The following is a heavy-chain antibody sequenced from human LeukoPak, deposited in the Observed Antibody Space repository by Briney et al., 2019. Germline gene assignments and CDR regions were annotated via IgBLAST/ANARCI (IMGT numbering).Heavy chain of an antibody. Sequence: EASVKVSCKASGYTFTSYDINWVRQATGQGLEWMGWMNPNSGNTGYAQKFQGRVTITRNTSISTAYMELSSLRSEDTAVYYCARRSGFSCSGGSCYSHFDAFDIWGQGTMVTVSS. CDR2: MNPNSGNT. D-gene: IGHD2-15*01. CDR3: ARRSGFSCSGGSCYSHFDAFDI. V-gene: IGHV1-8*03. J-gene: IGHJ3*02. CDR1: GYTFTSYD.